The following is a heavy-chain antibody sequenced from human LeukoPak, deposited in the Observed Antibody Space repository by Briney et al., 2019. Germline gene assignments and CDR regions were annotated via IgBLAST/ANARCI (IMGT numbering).Heavy chain of an antibody. CDR3: ATLRFFSPYYFDY. Sequence: GGSLRLSCAASGFTFSSYAMSWVRQAPGKGLEWVSAISGSGGSTYYADSVKGRFTISRDNSKNTPYLQMNSLRAEDTAVYYCATLRFFSPYYFDYWGQGTLVTVSS. J-gene: IGHJ4*02. CDR1: GFTFSSYA. V-gene: IGHV3-23*01. CDR2: ISGSGGST. D-gene: IGHD3-3*01.